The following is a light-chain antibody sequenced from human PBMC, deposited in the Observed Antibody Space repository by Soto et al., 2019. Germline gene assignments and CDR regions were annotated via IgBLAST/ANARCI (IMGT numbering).Light chain of an antibody. CDR3: QQSYSTPS. CDR2: AAS. V-gene: IGKV1-39*01. Sequence: DIQMTQSPSSLSASVGDRVTITCRASQSISSYLNWYQQKPGKAPKLLIYAASSLQSGVPSRFSGSGSGTDFTLTISSLQPEDFATYYCQQSYSTPSFXQGTRMEIK. J-gene: IGKJ5*01. CDR1: QSISSY.